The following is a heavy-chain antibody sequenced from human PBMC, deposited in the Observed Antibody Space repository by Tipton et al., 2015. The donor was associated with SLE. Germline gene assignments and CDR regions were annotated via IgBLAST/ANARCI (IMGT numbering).Heavy chain of an antibody. CDR2: INPSGGST. CDR3: ARDGGGRSWSFDY. Sequence: QLVQSGAEVKKPGASVKVSCKASGYTFISYDINWVRQAPGQGLEWMGIINPSGGSTSYAQKFQGRVTMTRDTSTSTVYMELSSLRSEDTAVYYCARDGGGRSWSFDYWGQGTLVTVSS. J-gene: IGHJ4*02. V-gene: IGHV1-46*01. D-gene: IGHD6-13*01. CDR1: GYTFISYD.